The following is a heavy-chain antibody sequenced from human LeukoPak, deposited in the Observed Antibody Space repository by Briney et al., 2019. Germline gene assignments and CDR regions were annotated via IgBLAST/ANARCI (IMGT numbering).Heavy chain of an antibody. CDR3: AKGYDYVWGSYRSQFDY. V-gene: IGHV3-23*01. J-gene: IGHJ4*02. CDR2: ISGSGGST. D-gene: IGHD3-16*02. Sequence: QPGGSLRLSCAASGFTFSSYAMSWVRQAPGKGLEWVSAISGSGGSTYYADSVKGRFTISRDNSKNTLYLQMNSLRAEDTAVYYCAKGYDYVWGSYRSQFDYWGQGTLVTVSS. CDR1: GFTFSSYA.